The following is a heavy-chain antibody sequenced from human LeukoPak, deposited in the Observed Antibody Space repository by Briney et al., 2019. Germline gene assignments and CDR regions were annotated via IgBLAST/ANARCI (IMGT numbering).Heavy chain of an antibody. Sequence: ASVKVSCKASGYTFTSYYMHWVRQAPGQGLEWMGIINPSGGSTSYAQKFQGRVTMTRDTSTSTVYMELSSLRSEDTAVYYCARVYGSGSQKPYYFDYWGQGTLVTVSS. CDR3: ARVYGSGSQKPYYFDY. D-gene: IGHD3-10*01. J-gene: IGHJ4*02. CDR2: INPSGGST. CDR1: GYTFTSYY. V-gene: IGHV1-46*01.